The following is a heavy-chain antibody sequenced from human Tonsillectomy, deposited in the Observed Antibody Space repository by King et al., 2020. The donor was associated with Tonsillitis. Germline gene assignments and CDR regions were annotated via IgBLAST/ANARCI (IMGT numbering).Heavy chain of an antibody. D-gene: IGHD2-2*01. J-gene: IGHJ4*02. V-gene: IGHV4-38-2*01. Sequence: HVQLQESGPGLVKPSETLSLTCAVSSYSISSGYYWGWIRQPPGKGLEWIGSIYHSGSTYYNPSLKSRVTISVDTSKNQFSLKMRSVTAADTAVYYCARFWYSSNSCYPDYWGQGTLVTVSS. CDR2: IYHSGST. CDR3: ARFWYSSNSCYPDY. CDR1: SYSISSGYY.